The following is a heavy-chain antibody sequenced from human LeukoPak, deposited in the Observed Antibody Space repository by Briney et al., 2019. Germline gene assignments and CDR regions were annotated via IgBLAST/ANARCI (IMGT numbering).Heavy chain of an antibody. V-gene: IGHV4-39*07. CDR1: GASISSTSYY. CDR3: ARDWNRYAY. J-gene: IGHJ4*02. D-gene: IGHD1-1*01. Sequence: SETLSLSCTVSGASISSTSYYWGWIRQPPGKGLEWIGSTYYRGTTYYNPSLKSRVTISLDTSKNQFSLKLSSVTAADTAVHYCARDWNRYAYWGQGTLVTVSS. CDR2: TYYRGTT.